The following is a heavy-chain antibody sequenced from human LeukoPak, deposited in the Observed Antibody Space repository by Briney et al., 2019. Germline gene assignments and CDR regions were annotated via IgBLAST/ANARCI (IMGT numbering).Heavy chain of an antibody. CDR1: GDGSSLYY. V-gene: IGHV4-4*07. CDR3: ARVLGVNDKYFDS. D-gene: IGHD1-1*01. J-gene: IGHJ5*01. CDR2: VHISGGA. Sequence: PSQTLSLTRTVSGDGSSLYYCRWIRQPARKGLGWIWRVHISGGANYDYSLRSRVSLSVGSSKNQVFVRLTSVTVADTAVYYCARVLGVNDKYFDSWGQGTPVTVSS.